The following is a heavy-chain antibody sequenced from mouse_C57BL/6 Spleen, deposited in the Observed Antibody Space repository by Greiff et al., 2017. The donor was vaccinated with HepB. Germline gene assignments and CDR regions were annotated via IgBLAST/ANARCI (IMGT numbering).Heavy chain of an antibody. CDR3: ARRGGSRGNWYFDV. D-gene: IGHD1-1*01. CDR2: IDPSDSET. CDR1: GYTFTSYW. V-gene: IGHV1-52*01. J-gene: IGHJ1*03. Sequence: QVQLKQPGAELVRPGSSVKLSCKASGYTFTSYWMHWVKQRPIQGLEWIGNIDPSDSETHYNQKFKDKATLTVDKSSSTAYMQLSSLTSEDSAVYYCARRGGSRGNWYFDVWGTGTTVTVSS.